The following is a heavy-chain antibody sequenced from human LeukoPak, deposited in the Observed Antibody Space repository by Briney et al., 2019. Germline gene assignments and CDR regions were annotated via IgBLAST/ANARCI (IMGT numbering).Heavy chain of an antibody. CDR2: ISYDGSNK. CDR1: GFTFSAYA. CDR3: ARDRAVALPTYYYYMDV. J-gene: IGHJ6*03. D-gene: IGHD2-15*01. V-gene: IGHV3-30*01. Sequence: GGSLRLSCAASGFTFSAYAMHWVRQAPGKGLEWVAVISYDGSNKYYADSVKGRFTISGDNSKNTVYLQMTSLKTEDTAVYYCARDRAVALPTYYYYMDVWGKGTTVTVSS.